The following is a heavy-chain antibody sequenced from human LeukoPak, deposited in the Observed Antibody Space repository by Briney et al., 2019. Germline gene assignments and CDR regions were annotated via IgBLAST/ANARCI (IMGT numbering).Heavy chain of an antibody. CDR1: GGSISSSSYY. Sequence: SETLSLTCTVSGGSISSSSYYWGWIRQPPGKGLEWIGSIYYSGSTYFNPSLKSRVTISVDTSKNQFSLRLNSVTAADTAVYYCARHVRKRGIAAAGSPGWFDPWGQGTLVTVSS. CDR3: ARHVRKRGIAAAGSPGWFDP. D-gene: IGHD6-13*01. V-gene: IGHV4-39*01. CDR2: IYYSGST. J-gene: IGHJ5*02.